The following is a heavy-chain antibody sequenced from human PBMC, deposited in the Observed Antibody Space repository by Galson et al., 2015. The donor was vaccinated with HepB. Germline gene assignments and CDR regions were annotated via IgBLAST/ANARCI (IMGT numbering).Heavy chain of an antibody. CDR1: TFTFSNYR. V-gene: IGHV3-48*01. CDR3: ARAGTGYYLHYFDC. D-gene: IGHD3-9*01. CDR2: ISTTSGTI. Sequence: SLRLSCAASTFTFSNYRMNWVRQAPGKGLEWISYISTTSGTIYYADSVKGRFTISRDNAKNSLFLQMSNLRAEDTAVYYCARAGTGYYLHYFDCWGQGALVAVSS. J-gene: IGHJ4*02.